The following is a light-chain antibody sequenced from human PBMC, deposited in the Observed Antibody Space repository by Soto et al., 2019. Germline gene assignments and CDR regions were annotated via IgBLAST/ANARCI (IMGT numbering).Light chain of an antibody. V-gene: IGLV2-14*01. J-gene: IGLJ1*01. CDR1: SSDVAGYNH. CDR2: AVT. CDR3: NSHTASTTRI. Sequence: QSVLTQPASVSGAPGPSITISCTGTSSDVAGYNHVSWYQHHPGKAPKLMLYAVTKRHSGDSNRFSGSKSGDTASLTISRLQAEDEADYYCNSHTASTTRIFGTGTKFTVL.